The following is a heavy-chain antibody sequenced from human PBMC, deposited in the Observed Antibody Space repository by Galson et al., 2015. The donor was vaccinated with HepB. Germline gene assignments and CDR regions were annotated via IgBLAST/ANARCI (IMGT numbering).Heavy chain of an antibody. V-gene: IGHV3-64D*06. D-gene: IGHD3-22*01. CDR3: VKGGYDSSGYFDY. Sequence: SLRLSCAASGFTFSSYAMHWVRQAPGKGLEYVSAISSNGGSTYYADSVKGRFTISRDNSKNTLYLQMSSLRAEDTAVYYCVKGGYDSSGYFDYWGQGTLVTVSS. CDR2: ISSNGGST. CDR1: GFTFSSYA. J-gene: IGHJ4*02.